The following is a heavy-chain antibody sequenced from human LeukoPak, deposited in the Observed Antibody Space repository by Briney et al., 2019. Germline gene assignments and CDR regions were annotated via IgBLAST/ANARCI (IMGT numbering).Heavy chain of an antibody. CDR2: INPNSGGT. D-gene: IGHD3-10*01. Sequence: GALVKVSCKASGYTFTDFYMHWVRQAPGQGLEWMGWINPNSGGTNYAQKFQGSVTMTRDTSISTAYMELSRLRSDDTAVYYCARGHGSYYYYMDVWGKGTTVTVSS. CDR1: GYTFTDFY. V-gene: IGHV1-2*02. CDR3: ARGHGSYYYYMDV. J-gene: IGHJ6*03.